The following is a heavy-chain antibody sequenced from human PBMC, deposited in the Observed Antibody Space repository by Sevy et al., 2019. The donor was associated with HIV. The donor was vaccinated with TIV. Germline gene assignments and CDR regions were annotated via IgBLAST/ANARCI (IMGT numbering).Heavy chain of an antibody. D-gene: IGHD3-22*01. Sequence: GESLKISCKGSGYSFTNYWIAWVRQMPGKGLEWMWIIYPGDSETRYSPSFQGQVTLSADKSISTAYLHWSSLKALDTAMYYCARFYDSSGHFPSDYWGQGTLVTVSS. CDR2: IYPGDSET. V-gene: IGHV5-51*01. CDR1: GYSFTNYW. CDR3: ARFYDSSGHFPSDY. J-gene: IGHJ4*02.